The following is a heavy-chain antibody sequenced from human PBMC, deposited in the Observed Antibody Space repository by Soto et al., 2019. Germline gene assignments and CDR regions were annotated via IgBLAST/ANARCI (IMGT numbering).Heavy chain of an antibody. V-gene: IGHV1-18*01. CDR3: ARDSSSSSSDAFDI. J-gene: IGHJ3*02. D-gene: IGHD6-6*01. CDR1: GYTFTSYG. Sequence: GASVKVSCKASGYTFTSYGISWVRQAPGQGLEWMGIISACGGNTSYAQKFQGRVTMTTDTSTSTAYMELSSLRSEDTAVYYCARDSSSSSSDAFDIWGQGTMVTVSS. CDR2: ISACGGNT.